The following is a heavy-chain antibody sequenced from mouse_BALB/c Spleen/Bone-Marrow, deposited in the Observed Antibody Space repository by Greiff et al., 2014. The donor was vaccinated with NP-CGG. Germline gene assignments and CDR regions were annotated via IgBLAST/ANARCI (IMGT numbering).Heavy chain of an antibody. V-gene: IGHV5-9-2*01. Sequence: VQLKESGGGLVKPGGSLKLSCAASGFTFSTYGMSWVRQTPEKRLEWVATISGGGNYTYYPDSVKGRVTISRDNGKNNLYLQMSSLRSEDTALYYCVRNFYGYDGYFDYWGQGTTLTVSS. CDR2: ISGGGNYT. J-gene: IGHJ2*01. D-gene: IGHD2-2*01. CDR1: GFTFSTYG. CDR3: VRNFYGYDGYFDY.